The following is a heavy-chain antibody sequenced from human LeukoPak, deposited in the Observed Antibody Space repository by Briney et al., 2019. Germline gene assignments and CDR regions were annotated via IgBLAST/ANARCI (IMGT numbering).Heavy chain of an antibody. CDR3: AKDLIPFE. CDR2: ISGSGSST. D-gene: IGHD3-9*01. V-gene: IGHV3-23*01. J-gene: IGHJ4*02. Sequence: GILRLSCAASGFTFSSYAMSWVRQAPGKGLEWVSGISGSGSSTYYTDSVKGRFTISRDNSKNTLYLQMNSLGTEDTAVYYCAKDLIPFEWGPGTLVTVSS. CDR1: GFTFSSYA.